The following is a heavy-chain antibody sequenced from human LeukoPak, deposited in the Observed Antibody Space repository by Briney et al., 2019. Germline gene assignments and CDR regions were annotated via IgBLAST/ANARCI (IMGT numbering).Heavy chain of an antibody. V-gene: IGHV1-18*01. CDR3: ARDVNYAFDY. J-gene: IGHJ4*02. Sequence: GASVKVSCKPSGYSFTRNGISWVRQAPGQGLEWMAWISANSGNTNYAQNFQDRVTLTTDTSTSTAYMELRSLRSDDTAVYYCARDVNYAFDYWGRGTLVTVSS. D-gene: IGHD3-16*01. CDR2: ISANSGNT. CDR1: GYSFTRNG.